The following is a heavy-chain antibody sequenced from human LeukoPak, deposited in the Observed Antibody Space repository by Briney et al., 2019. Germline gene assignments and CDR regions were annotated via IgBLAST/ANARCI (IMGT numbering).Heavy chain of an antibody. D-gene: IGHD3-10*02. J-gene: IGHJ6*04. CDR3: AELGITMIGGV. CDR1: GFTFSSDY. CDR2: IKEDGGEQ. V-gene: IGHV3-7*01. Sequence: GSLRLSCATSGFTFSSDYMSWVRQAPGKGLEWVANIKEDGGEQSYADSVKGRFTISRDNAKNSLYLQMNSLRAEDTAVYYCAELGITMIGGVWGKGTTVTISS.